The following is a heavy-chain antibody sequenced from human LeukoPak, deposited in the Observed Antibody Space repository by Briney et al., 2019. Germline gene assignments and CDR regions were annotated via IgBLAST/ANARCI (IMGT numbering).Heavy chain of an antibody. CDR1: GGSISSSNW. Sequence: AGTLSLTCAVSGGSISSSNWWSWVRQAPGKGLEWVANIKQDGSEKYYVDSVKGRFTISRDNAKNSLYLQMNSLRAEDTAVYYCATYSSSNGREFQYWGQGTLVTVSS. V-gene: IGHV3-7*01. CDR2: IKQDGSEK. CDR3: ATYSSSNGREFQY. D-gene: IGHD2-2*01. J-gene: IGHJ1*01.